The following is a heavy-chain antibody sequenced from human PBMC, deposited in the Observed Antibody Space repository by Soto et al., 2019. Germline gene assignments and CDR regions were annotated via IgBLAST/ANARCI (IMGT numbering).Heavy chain of an antibody. CDR1: GGSFSGYY. CDR2: INHSGST. CDR3: ARAMTTVITSYVY. D-gene: IGHD4-17*01. J-gene: IGHJ4*02. Sequence: PSETLSLTCAVYGGSFSGYYWSWIRQPPGKGLEWIGEINHSGSTNYNPSLKSRVTISVDTSKNQFSLKLSSVTAADTAVYYCARAMTTVITSYVYWGQGTLVTVSS. V-gene: IGHV4-34*01.